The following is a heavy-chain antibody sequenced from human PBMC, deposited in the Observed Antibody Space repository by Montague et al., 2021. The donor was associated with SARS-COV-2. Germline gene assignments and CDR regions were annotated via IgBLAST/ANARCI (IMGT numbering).Heavy chain of an antibody. D-gene: IGHD2-2*01. Sequence: QSGAEVKKPGESLRISCKGSGYSFTSYWISWVRQMLGKGLEWMGRVDPSDSYTNYSPSFQGHVTISADKSISTAYLQWSSLKASDTAMYYCARRGAPAGYCSSTTCPYYFDYWGQGTLVTVSS. V-gene: IGHV5-10-1*01. CDR1: GYSFTSYW. CDR2: VDPSDSYT. CDR3: ARRGAPAGYCSSTTCPYYFDY. J-gene: IGHJ4*02.